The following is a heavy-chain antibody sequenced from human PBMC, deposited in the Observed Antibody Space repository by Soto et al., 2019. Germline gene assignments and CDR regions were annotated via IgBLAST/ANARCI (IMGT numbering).Heavy chain of an antibody. D-gene: IGHD6-19*01. CDR3: AKERAVAV. Sequence: EVQLLESGGGLVQPGGSLRLSCAASGFTYSSYTMNWVRQAPGKGLEWVSSISGSGGSTYYADSVKGRFTISRDNSKNTLYLQMSSLRAEDTAVYYCAKERAVAVWGQGTLVTVSS. CDR2: ISGSGGST. J-gene: IGHJ4*02. CDR1: GFTYSSYT. V-gene: IGHV3-23*01.